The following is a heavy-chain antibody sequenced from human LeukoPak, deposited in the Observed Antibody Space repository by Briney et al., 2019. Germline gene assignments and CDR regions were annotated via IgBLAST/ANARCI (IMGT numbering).Heavy chain of an antibody. CDR2: INPNSGGT. CDR1: GYTFTFYY. Sequence: GASVKVSCKASGYTFTFYYMHWVRQAPGQGLEWMGWINPNSGGTNYAQKFQGRVTMTRDTSISTAYMELSRLRSDDTAVYYCARDFADHYNHPVPDAFDIWGQGTMVTVSS. D-gene: IGHD5-24*01. J-gene: IGHJ3*02. V-gene: IGHV1-2*02. CDR3: ARDFADHYNHPVPDAFDI.